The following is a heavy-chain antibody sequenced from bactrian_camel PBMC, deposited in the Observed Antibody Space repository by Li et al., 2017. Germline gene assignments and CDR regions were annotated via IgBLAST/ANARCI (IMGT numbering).Heavy chain of an antibody. CDR2: IASDGAT. CDR1: GVTFDDSD. CDR3: AVVRTMDWACGFPLRSGRFGH. D-gene: IGHD5*01. J-gene: IGHJ4*01. Sequence: HVQLVESGGGSVQDGGSLRLSCTASGVTFDDSDMGWYRQAPGTECELVSNIASDGATYYVDSVKGRFTISKDNAKNTLYLQMNSLKPEDTAMYYCAVVRTMDWACGFPLRSGRFGHWGQGTQVTVS. V-gene: IGHV3S55*01.